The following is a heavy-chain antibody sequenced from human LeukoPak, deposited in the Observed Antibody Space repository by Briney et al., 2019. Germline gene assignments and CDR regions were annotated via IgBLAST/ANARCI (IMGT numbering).Heavy chain of an antibody. CDR3: ARVLGGAWFDP. CDR1: GYSISSGYY. V-gene: IGHV4-38-2*01. J-gene: IGHJ5*02. D-gene: IGHD2-8*02. CDR2: IYHSGST. Sequence: SETLSLTCAVSGYSISSGYYWGWIRHPPGKGLEWIGSIYHSGSTYYNPSLKSRVTISVDTSKNQFSLKLSSVTAADTAVYYCARVLGGAWFDPWGQGTLVTVSS.